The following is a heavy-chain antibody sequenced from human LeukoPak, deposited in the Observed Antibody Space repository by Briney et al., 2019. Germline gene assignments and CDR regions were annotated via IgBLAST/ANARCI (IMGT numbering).Heavy chain of an antibody. CDR1: GGTFSSYA. V-gene: IGHV1-69*05. Sequence: ASVKVSCKASGGTFSSYAISWVRQAPGQGLEWMGRIIPIFGTANYAQKFQGRVTITTDESTSTAYMELSSLRSEDTAVYYCALTLSPDYYDSSAYYLVWGQGTLVTVSS. J-gene: IGHJ4*02. CDR2: IIPIFGTA. CDR3: ALTLSPDYYDSSAYYLV. D-gene: IGHD3-22*01.